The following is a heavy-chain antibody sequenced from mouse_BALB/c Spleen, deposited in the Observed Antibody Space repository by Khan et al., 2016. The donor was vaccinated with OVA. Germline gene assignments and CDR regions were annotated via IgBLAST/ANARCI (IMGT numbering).Heavy chain of an antibody. Sequence: QSQLVQSGPELKKPGETVKISCKASAYTFTNYGMNWVKQAPGKGLKWMGWINTYTGEPTYTDDFKGRFAFSLETSASTAYLQINNLKNEDMATXFCARGASYWYFDVWGAGTTVTVSS. J-gene: IGHJ1*01. CDR1: AYTFTNYG. CDR2: INTYTGEP. CDR3: ARGASYWYFDV. V-gene: IGHV9-1*02.